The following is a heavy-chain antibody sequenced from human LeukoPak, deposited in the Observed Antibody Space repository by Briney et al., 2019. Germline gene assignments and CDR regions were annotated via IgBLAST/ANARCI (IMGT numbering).Heavy chain of an antibody. V-gene: IGHV1-2*02. J-gene: IGHJ6*03. D-gene: IGHD3-10*01. CDR1: GYTFTSYY. CDR3: ARDPLPMVRGADYYYYMDV. Sequence: ASVKVSCKASGYTFTSYYMHWVRQAPGQGLEWMGWSNPNSGGTNYAQKFQGRVTMTRDTSISTAYMELSRLRSDDTAVYYCARDPLPMVRGADYYYYMDVWGKGTTVTVSS. CDR2: SNPNSGGT.